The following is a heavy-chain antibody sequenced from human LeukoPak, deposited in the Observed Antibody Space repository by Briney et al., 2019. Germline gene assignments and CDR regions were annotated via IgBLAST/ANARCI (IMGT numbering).Heavy chain of an antibody. CDR2: IYHSGST. D-gene: IGHD4-17*01. CDR1: GGSISSSNW. V-gene: IGHV4-4*02. Sequence: SETLSLTCAVSGGSISSSNWWSWVRQPPGKGLEWIGEIYHSGSTNYNPSLKSRVTISVDKSKNQFSLKLSSVTAADTAVYYCARAGDYGDFPEFWYFDLWGRGTLVTVSS. CDR3: ARAGDYGDFPEFWYFDL. J-gene: IGHJ2*01.